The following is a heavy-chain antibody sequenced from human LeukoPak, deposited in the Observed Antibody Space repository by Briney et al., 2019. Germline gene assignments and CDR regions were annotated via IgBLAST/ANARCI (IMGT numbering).Heavy chain of an antibody. Sequence: KASETLSLTCTVSGGSISSYYWSWIRQPPGKGLEWIGYIYYSGSTNYNPSLKSRVTISVDTPKNQFSLKLSSVTAADTAVYYCASSRDGYNNYWGQGTLVTVSS. J-gene: IGHJ4*02. V-gene: IGHV4-59*01. CDR3: ASSRDGYNNY. CDR2: IYYSGST. D-gene: IGHD5-24*01. CDR1: GGSISSYY.